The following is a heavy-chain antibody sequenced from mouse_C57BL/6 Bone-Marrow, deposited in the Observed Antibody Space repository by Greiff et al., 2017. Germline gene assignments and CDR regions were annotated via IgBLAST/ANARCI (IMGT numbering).Heavy chain of an antibody. CDR1: GYTFTNYW. D-gene: IGHD2-5*01. V-gene: IGHV1-63*01. CDR3: ARRGGYSNYAMDY. Sequence: QVQLQQSGAELVRPGTSVKMSCKASGYTFTNYWIGWAKQRPGHGLEWIGDIYPGGGYTTYNEKFKGKATLTADKSSSTAYMQFSSLTSEDSAIYYCARRGGYSNYAMDYWGQRPSDTVSS. CDR2: IYPGGGYT. J-gene: IGHJ4*01.